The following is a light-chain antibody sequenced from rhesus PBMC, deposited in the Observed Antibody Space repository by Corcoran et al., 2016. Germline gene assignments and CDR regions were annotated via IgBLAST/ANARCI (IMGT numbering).Light chain of an antibody. CDR3: SSSAVSDTYI. CDR2: EVN. CDR1: ISDIGNYNR. V-gene: IGLV2-23*02. J-gene: IGLJ1*01. Sequence: QAALTQPRSVSGSPGQSVTISCSGSISDIGNYNRVSWYQQHPGKAPKLILYEVNKWPSGVSDRFSGSKSDNTASLTISGLRTEDEADYYCSSSAVSDTYIFGSGTRVTVL.